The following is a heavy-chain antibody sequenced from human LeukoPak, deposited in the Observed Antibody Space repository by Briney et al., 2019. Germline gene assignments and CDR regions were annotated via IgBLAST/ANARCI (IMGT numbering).Heavy chain of an antibody. V-gene: IGHV3-23*01. CDR1: GFTFSSYA. Sequence: PGGSLRLSCAASGFTFSSYAMSWVRQAPGKGLEWVSAISGSGGSTYYADSVKGRFIISRDNAKNSLHLQMNSLRVEDTAVYYCARRDDYDEGPFDYWGHGTLVTVSS. CDR3: ARRDDYDEGPFDY. J-gene: IGHJ4*01. CDR2: ISGSGGST. D-gene: IGHD4-17*01.